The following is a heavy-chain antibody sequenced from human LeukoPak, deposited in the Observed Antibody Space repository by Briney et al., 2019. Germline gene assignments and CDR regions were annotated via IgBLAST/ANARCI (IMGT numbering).Heavy chain of an antibody. V-gene: IGHV4-61*01. CDR2: IYYSGST. D-gene: IGHD3-22*01. CDR1: GYSISIGYY. CDR3: ARDHGEYYYDSSGVFDY. J-gene: IGHJ4*02. Sequence: SETLSLTCTVSGYSISIGYYWGWIRQPPGKGLEWIGYIYYSGSTNYNPSLKSRVTISLDTSKNQFSLKLSSVTAADTAVYYCARDHGEYYYDSSGVFDYWGQGTPVTVSS.